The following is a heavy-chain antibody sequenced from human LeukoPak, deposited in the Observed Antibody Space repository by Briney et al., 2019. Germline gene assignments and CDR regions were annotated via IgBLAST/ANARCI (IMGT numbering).Heavy chain of an antibody. CDR1: GGSFSGYY. Sequence: PSETLSLTCAVYGGSFSGYYWSWIRQPPGKGLEWIGYIYYSGSTNYNPSLKSRVTISVDTSKNQFSLKLSSVTAADTAVYYCARPSPYYYDSSGYYSGYAFDIWGQGTMVTVSS. V-gene: IGHV4-59*08. CDR3: ARPSPYYYDSSGYYSGYAFDI. J-gene: IGHJ3*02. D-gene: IGHD3-22*01. CDR2: IYYSGST.